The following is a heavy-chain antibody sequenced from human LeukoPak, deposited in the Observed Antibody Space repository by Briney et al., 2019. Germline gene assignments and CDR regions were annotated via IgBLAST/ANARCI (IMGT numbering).Heavy chain of an antibody. J-gene: IGHJ6*02. CDR3: ATRITIFGVVTLDYYGMDV. D-gene: IGHD3-3*01. V-gene: IGHV1-46*01. CDR2: INPSGGST. Sequence: ASVKVSCKASGYTFTSYYMHWVRQAPGQGLEWMGIINPSGGSTSYAQKFQGRVTMTRDTSTSTVYMELSSLRSEDTAVYYCATRITIFGVVTLDYYGMDVWGQGTTVTVSS. CDR1: GYTFTSYY.